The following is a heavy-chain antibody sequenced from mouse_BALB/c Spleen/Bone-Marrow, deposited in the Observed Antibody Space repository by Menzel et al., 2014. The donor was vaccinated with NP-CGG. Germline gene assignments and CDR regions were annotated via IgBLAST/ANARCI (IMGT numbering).Heavy chain of an antibody. J-gene: IGHJ4*01. CDR2: IWSGGST. CDR3: ARNLLLRRAMDY. D-gene: IGHD1-1*01. V-gene: IGHV2-2*02. Sequence: VQGVESGPGLVQPSQSLSITCTVSGFSLTSYGVHWVRQSPGKGLEWLGVIWSGGSTDYNAAFISRLSISKDNSKSQVFFKMNSLQANDTAIYYCARNLLLRRAMDYWGQGTSVTVSS. CDR1: GFSLTSYG.